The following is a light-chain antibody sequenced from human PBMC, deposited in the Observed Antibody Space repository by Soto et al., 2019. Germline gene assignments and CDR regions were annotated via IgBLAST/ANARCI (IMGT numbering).Light chain of an antibody. CDR1: QTVTTD. J-gene: IGKJ1*01. CDR2: GAS. V-gene: IGKV3-15*01. CDR3: QQYNNWPWT. Sequence: KVIAQFSGALSFSPGERATLSFRASQTVTTDLAWYQQKPGQAPRLVIYGASTRATGIPARFSGSGSGTEFTLTISSLQSVDFAVYSCQQYNNWPWTFGQGTKVDIK.